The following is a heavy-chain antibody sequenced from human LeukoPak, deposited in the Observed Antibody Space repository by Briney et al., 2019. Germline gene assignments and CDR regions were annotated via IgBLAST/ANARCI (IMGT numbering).Heavy chain of an antibody. Sequence: ASVKVSCKASGYTFTGCYMHWVRQAPGQGLEWMGWINPNSGDTNYAQKFQGRVTMTRDTSISTAYMELSSLRSDDTAVYYCARRSSSSWSWFDPWGQGTLVTVSS. CDR3: ARRSSSSWSWFDP. V-gene: IGHV1-2*02. CDR2: INPNSGDT. CDR1: GYTFTGCY. D-gene: IGHD6-6*01. J-gene: IGHJ5*02.